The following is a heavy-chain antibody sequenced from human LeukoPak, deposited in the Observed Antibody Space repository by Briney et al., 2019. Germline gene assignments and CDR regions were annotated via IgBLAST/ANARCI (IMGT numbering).Heavy chain of an antibody. D-gene: IGHD4-23*01. CDR1: SGSISSYY. Sequence: SETLSLTCTVSSGSISSYYWSWIRQPAGKGLEWIGRVYTSGSTNYNPSLKSRVTMSVDTSKNQFSLKLSSVTAADTAVYYCVRGGGNSGNDYWGQGTLVTVSS. CDR3: VRGGGNSGNDY. CDR2: VYTSGST. V-gene: IGHV4-4*07. J-gene: IGHJ4*02.